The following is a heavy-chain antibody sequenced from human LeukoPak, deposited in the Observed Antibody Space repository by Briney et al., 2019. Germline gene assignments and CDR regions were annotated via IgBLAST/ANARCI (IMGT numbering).Heavy chain of an antibody. D-gene: IGHD3-22*01. CDR1: GGAISSGGYY. CDR3: ARDSSGYGEMYF. Sequence: SETLSLTCNVSGGAISSGGYYWSWIRQHPGKGLEWIGYIYYSGSTYYNPSLKSRVTMSVDTSKNQFSLELSSVTAADTAVYYCARDSSGYGEMYFWGQGTLVTVSS. CDR2: IYYSGST. J-gene: IGHJ4*02. V-gene: IGHV4-31*03.